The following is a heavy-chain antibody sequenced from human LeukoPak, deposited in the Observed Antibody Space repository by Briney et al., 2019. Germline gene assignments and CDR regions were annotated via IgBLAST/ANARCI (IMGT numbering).Heavy chain of an antibody. J-gene: IGHJ6*03. CDR1: GSSFTSYW. D-gene: IGHD3-10*01. V-gene: IGHV5-51*01. Sequence: GESLKISCKGSGSSFTSYWIGWVRQMPGKGLEWMGIIYPGDSDTRYSPSFQGQVTISADKSISTAYLQWSSLRASDTAMYYCARHLMVRGVMSYYYMDVWGKGTTVTVSS. CDR2: IYPGDSDT. CDR3: ARHLMVRGVMSYYYMDV.